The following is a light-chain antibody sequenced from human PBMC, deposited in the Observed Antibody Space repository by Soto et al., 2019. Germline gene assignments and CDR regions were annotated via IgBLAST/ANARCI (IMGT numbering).Light chain of an antibody. Sequence: TQSPATLYVSPGERATLSCRASQSLTSNLAWYQQRTGQAPRLLIYDTSTRATGIPARFSGTGSGTECTLTISSLQSEDVAVYYCQQYNNWPWTFGQGTKVDIK. J-gene: IGKJ1*01. V-gene: IGKV3-15*01. CDR2: DTS. CDR3: QQYNNWPWT. CDR1: QSLTSN.